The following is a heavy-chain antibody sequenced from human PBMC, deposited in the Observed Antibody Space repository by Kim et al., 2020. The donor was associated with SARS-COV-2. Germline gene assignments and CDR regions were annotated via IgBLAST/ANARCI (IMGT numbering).Heavy chain of an antibody. V-gene: IGHV3-23*01. D-gene: IGHD3-10*01. Sequence: KGRFTISRDNSKNTLYLQMNSLRAEDTAVYYCAKDRSMVRGVTAGDAFDIWGQGTMVTVSS. CDR3: AKDRSMVRGVTAGDAFDI. J-gene: IGHJ3*02.